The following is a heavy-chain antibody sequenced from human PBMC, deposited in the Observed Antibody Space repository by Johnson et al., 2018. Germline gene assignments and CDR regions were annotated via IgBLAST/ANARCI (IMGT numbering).Heavy chain of an antibody. CDR2: ISYDGSNK. V-gene: IGHV3-30*18. J-gene: IGHJ6*03. Sequence: QVQLVQSGGGVVQPGRSXRLSCAASGFTFSSYGMHWVRQAPGKGLEWVAVISYDGSNKYYADSVKGRFTIPRDNSKNTLYLQMNSLRAEDTAVYYCAKEVRGYDYDWDYYYYMDVWGKGTTVTVSS. CDR3: AKEVRGYDYDWDYYYYMDV. D-gene: IGHD5-12*01. CDR1: GFTFSSYG.